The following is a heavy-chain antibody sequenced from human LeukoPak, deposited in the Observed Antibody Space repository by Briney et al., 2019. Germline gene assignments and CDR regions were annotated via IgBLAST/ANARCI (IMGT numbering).Heavy chain of an antibody. Sequence: GGSLRLSCVASGFSLSTFAMSWVRQSPEKGLEWVSAIGASDGYTYHADSVKGRFTMSRDISRNTVYLQMNSLRGEDTAVYYCAKDYGGHCTNGICSKIDYWGQGTLVTVSS. J-gene: IGHJ4*02. CDR2: IGASDGYT. CDR1: GFSLSTFA. V-gene: IGHV3-23*01. CDR3: AKDYGGHCTNGICSKIDY. D-gene: IGHD2-8*01.